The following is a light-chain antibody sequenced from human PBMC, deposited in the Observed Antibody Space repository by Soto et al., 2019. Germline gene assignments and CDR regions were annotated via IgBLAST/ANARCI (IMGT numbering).Light chain of an antibody. J-gene: IGLJ1*01. CDR3: ASYTSSGTRV. CDR1: SNDVGGYNY. CDR2: EVT. V-gene: IGLV2-14*01. Sequence: QSALTQPASVSGSPGQSITISCTGTSNDVGGYNYVSWYQQHPGKAPKFMIYEVTNRPSGVSNRFSGSKSGNTASLTISGLQAEDEADYYCASYTSSGTRVFGTGTKLTVL.